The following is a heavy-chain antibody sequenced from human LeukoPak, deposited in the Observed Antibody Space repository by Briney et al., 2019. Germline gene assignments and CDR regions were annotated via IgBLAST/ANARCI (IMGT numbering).Heavy chain of an antibody. CDR2: ISAYNGNT. CDR3: ARMAYYYDSSGYYSTFDY. V-gene: IGHV1-18*01. J-gene: IGHJ4*02. Sequence: ASVKVSCKASGYTFTSYGISWVRQAPGQGLEWMGWISAYNGNTNYAQKLQGRVTMTTDTSTSTAYMELRSLRSDDTAVYYCARMAYYYDSSGYYSTFDYWGQGTLVTVSS. CDR1: GYTFTSYG. D-gene: IGHD3-22*01.